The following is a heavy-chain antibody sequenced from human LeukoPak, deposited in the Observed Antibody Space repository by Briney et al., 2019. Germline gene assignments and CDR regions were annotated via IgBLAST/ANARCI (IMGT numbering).Heavy chain of an antibody. V-gene: IGHV4-61*02. CDR1: GGSISSGSYY. Sequence: PSETLSLTCTVSGGSISSGSYYWSWIRQPAGKGLEWIGRIYTSGSTNYNPSLKSRVTISVDTSKNQFSLKLSSVTAADTAVYYCAARWRYPYSSSSWSFQHWGQGTLVTVSS. D-gene: IGHD6-6*01. J-gene: IGHJ1*01. CDR2: IYTSGST. CDR3: AARWRYPYSSSSWSFQH.